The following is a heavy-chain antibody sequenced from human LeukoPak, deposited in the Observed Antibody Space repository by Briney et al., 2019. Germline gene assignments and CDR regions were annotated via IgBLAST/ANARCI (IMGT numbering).Heavy chain of an antibody. D-gene: IGHD1-26*01. CDR2: INPSGGST. V-gene: IGHV1-46*01. CDR1: GYTFTSYY. CDR3: ARGFSGSYYAGGNALDY. J-gene: IGHJ4*02. Sequence: ASVKVSCKASGYTFTSYYMHWVRQAPGQGLEWMGIINPSGGSTSYAQKFQGRVTMTRDTSISTAYMELSRLRSDDTAVYYCARGFSGSYYAGGNALDYWGQGTLVTVSS.